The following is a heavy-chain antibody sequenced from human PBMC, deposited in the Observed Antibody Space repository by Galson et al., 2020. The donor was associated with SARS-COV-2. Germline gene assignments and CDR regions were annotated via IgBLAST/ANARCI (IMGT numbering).Heavy chain of an antibody. Sequence: HGESLKLSCKGSGNYLTNYWIGWVRQMPGKGLEMMGIIFVGDSHAIYSPSFQGQVTISADKSINTAYLQWSSLRASDTAIYYCARRFSSGSPSSYFFGPWGQGTLVTVSS. CDR2: IFVGDSHA. CDR1: GNYLTNYW. D-gene: IGHD3-10*01. CDR3: ARRFSSGSPSSYFFGP. V-gene: IGHV5-51*01. J-gene: IGHJ5*02.